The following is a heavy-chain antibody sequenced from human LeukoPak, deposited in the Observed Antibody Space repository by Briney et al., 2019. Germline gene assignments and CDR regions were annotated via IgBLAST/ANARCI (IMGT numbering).Heavy chain of an antibody. J-gene: IGHJ6*03. V-gene: IGHV3-7*01. CDR3: ARDSPPGTLDYYYYYMDV. CDR2: IKQDGSEK. Sequence: GGSLRLSCAASGFTFSSYWMSWVRQAPGKGLEWVANIKQDGSEKYYVDSVEGRFTISRDNAKNSLYLQMNSLRAEDTAVYYCARDSPPGTLDYYYYYMDVWGKGTTVTVSS. CDR1: GFTFSSYW.